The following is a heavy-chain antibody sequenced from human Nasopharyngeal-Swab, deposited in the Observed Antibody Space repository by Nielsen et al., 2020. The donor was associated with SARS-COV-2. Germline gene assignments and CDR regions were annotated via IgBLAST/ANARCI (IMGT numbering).Heavy chain of an antibody. D-gene: IGHD2-15*01. CDR2: INAGNGNT. Sequence: ASVNVSCKASGYTFTSYAMHWVRQAPGQRLEWMGWINAGNGNTKYSQKFQGRVTITRDTSASTAYMELSSLRSEDTAVYYCARDTDVGDCSGGSCYSSWFDPWGQGTLVTVSS. V-gene: IGHV1-3*01. CDR3: ARDTDVGDCSGGSCYSSWFDP. J-gene: IGHJ5*02. CDR1: GYTFTSYA.